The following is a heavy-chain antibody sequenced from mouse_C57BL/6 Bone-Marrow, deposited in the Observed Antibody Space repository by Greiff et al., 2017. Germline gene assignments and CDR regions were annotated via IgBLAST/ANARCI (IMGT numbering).Heavy chain of an antibody. CDR1: GFSLTSDG. J-gene: IGHJ1*03. CDR3: ARNDGNSYWYFDV. CDR2: RGSGGST. D-gene: IGHD2-1*01. Sequence: VQLQQSGPGLVQPSQSLSITCTVSGFSLTSDGVHWVRQSPGKGLEGRGVRGSGGSTEYNAAFIYRLSISKENSKSQVFFKMNSLQAEDTAIYYCARNDGNSYWYFDVWGTGTTGTVSS. V-gene: IGHV2-2*01.